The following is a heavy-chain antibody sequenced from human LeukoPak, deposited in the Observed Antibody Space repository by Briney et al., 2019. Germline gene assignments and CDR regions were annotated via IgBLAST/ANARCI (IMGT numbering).Heavy chain of an antibody. CDR2: IIPIFGTA. D-gene: IGHD2-21*02. CDR1: GGTFSSYA. CDR3: ARDSSPEYCGGDCSSYYFVY. Sequence: SVKVSCKASGGTFSSYAISWVRQAPGQGLEWMGRIIPIFGTANYAQKFQGRVTITTDESTSTAYMELSSLRSEDTAVYYCARDSSPEYCGGDCSSYYFVYWGQGTLVTVSS. J-gene: IGHJ4*02. V-gene: IGHV1-69*05.